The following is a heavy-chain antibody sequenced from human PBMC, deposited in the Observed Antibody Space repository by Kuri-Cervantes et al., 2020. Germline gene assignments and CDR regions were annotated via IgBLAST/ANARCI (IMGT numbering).Heavy chain of an antibody. CDR3: AKGDYYGSGSLYYFDY. V-gene: IGHV3-23*01. J-gene: IGHJ4*02. Sequence: GGSLRLSCAASGFTFSSYAMSWVRQAPGKGLEWVSAISGSGGSTYYADSVKGRFTISRDNSKTTLYLQMNSLRAEDTAVYYCAKGDYYGSGSLYYFDYWGQGTLVTVSS. CDR1: GFTFSSYA. CDR2: ISGSGGST. D-gene: IGHD3-10*01.